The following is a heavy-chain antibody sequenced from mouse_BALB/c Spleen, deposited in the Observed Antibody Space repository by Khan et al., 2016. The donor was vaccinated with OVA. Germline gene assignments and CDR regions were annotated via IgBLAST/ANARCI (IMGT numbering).Heavy chain of an antibody. D-gene: IGHD1-2*01. V-gene: IGHV1-4*02. CDR1: GYTFTTYT. Sequence: VQLQESAAELARPGASVKMSCKASGYTFTTYTMHWIKQRPGQGLEWIGNINPSSGYIEYNQKFKDKTTLTADKSSSTAYMQLSSLTSEDSAVYYCASLRRRVDYWGQGTSVTVSS. CDR2: INPSSGYI. CDR3: ASLRRRVDY. J-gene: IGHJ4*01.